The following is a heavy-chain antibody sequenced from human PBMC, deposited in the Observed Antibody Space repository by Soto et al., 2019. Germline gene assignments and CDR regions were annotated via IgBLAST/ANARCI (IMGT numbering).Heavy chain of an antibody. Sequence: ASVKVSCKASGYTFSSYHISWVRQAPGKGLEWMGGFDPEDGETIYAQKFQGRVTMTEDTSTDPAYMELSSLRSEDTAVYYCATLYYYDSSYYFDYWGQGTLVTVSS. J-gene: IGHJ4*02. D-gene: IGHD3-22*01. CDR2: FDPEDGET. CDR3: ATLYYYDSSYYFDY. CDR1: GYTFSSYH. V-gene: IGHV1-24*01.